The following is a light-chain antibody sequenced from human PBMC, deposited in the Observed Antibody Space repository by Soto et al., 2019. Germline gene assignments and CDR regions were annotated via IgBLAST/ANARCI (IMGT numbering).Light chain of an antibody. Sequence: QSVLTQPASVSGSPGQSVAISCTGTSSDVGAYNYISWYQQHPGKAPKLLLSEVSNRPSGVSDRFSGSKSGNTASLTISGLQAEDEADYYCSSYTSTRTYVFGTGTKVTVL. J-gene: IGLJ1*01. CDR2: EVS. CDR1: SSDVGAYNY. V-gene: IGLV2-14*01. CDR3: SSYTSTRTYV.